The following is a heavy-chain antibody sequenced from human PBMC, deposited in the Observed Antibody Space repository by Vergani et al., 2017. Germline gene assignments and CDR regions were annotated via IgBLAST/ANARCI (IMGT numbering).Heavy chain of an antibody. V-gene: IGHV3-23*01. Sequence: EVQLLESGGGLVQPGGSLRLSCAASGFPFSSYAMSWVRQAPGRGLEWVSAISGSGGSTYYADSVKGRFTITRDHSKNTLYLQMNSRRAEAPAVYYCSKDTPPIVVVPAAQHYAFDIWGQGTMVTVSS. J-gene: IGHJ3*02. D-gene: IGHD2-2*01. CDR1: GFPFSSYA. CDR3: SKDTPPIVVVPAAQHYAFDI. CDR2: ISGSGGST.